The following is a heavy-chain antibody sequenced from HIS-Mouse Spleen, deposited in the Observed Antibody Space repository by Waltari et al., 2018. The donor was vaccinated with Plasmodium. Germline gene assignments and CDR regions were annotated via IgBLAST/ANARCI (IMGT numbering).Heavy chain of an antibody. CDR2: IKQDGSEK. Sequence: VQLVESGGGLVPPGGSLRLSCAASGLPLSGYWMSGVRQAPGKGLEWVANIKQDGSEKYYVDSVKGRFTISRDNAKNSLYLQMNSLRAEDTAVYYCASSWYWYFDLWGRGTLVTVSS. CDR3: ASSWYWYFDL. V-gene: IGHV3-7*01. CDR1: GLPLSGYW. D-gene: IGHD6-13*01. J-gene: IGHJ2*01.